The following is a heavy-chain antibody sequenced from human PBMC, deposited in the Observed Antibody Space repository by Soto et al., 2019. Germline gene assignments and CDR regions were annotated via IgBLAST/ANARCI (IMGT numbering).Heavy chain of an antibody. D-gene: IGHD5-12*01. CDR1: GGSFSGYY. CDR2: INHSGST. V-gene: IGHV4-34*01. Sequence: QVQLQQWGAGLLKPSETLSLTCAVYGGSFSGYYWSWIRQPPGKGLEWIGEINHSGSTNYNPSLNSRSPQPVDPSKNQFSLNLSSVTAADTAVYYCASGRYSGYDRYCYYYGMDVWGQGTTVTVSS. CDR3: ASGRYSGYDRYCYYYGMDV. J-gene: IGHJ6*02.